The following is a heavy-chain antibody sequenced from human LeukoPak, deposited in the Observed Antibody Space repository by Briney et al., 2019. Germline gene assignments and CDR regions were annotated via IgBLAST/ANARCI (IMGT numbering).Heavy chain of an antibody. D-gene: IGHD3-10*01. CDR3: AKDRVDYYGSGRLTYYYGMDV. CDR1: GFTFSSYG. J-gene: IGHJ6*02. CDR2: ISYDGSNK. V-gene: IGHV3-30*18. Sequence: GGSLRLSCAASGFTFSSYGMHWVRQAPCKGLEWVAVISYDGSNKYYADSVKGRFTISRDNSKNTLYLQMNSLRAEDTAVYYCAKDRVDYYGSGRLTYYYGMDVWGQGTTVTVSS.